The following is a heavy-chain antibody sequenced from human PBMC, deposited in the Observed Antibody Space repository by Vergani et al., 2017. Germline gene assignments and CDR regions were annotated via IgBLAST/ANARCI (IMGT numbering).Heavy chain of an antibody. CDR2: IYPGDSDT. D-gene: IGHD2-15*01. J-gene: IGHJ2*01. V-gene: IGHV5-51*01. CDR1: GYSLTSYW. Sequence: EVQLVQSGAEVKTPGESLKISCKGSGYSLTSYWIGWVRQMPGKGLEWMGIIYPGDSDTRYSPSFQGQVTISADKSISTAYLQWSSLKASDTAMYYCARHEGRARVAVGWYFDLWGRGTLVTVSS. CDR3: ARHEGRARVAVGWYFDL.